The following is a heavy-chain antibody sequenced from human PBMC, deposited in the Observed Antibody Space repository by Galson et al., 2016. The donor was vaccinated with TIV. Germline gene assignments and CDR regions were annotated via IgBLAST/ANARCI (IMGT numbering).Heavy chain of an antibody. CDR2: IYPGASDT. D-gene: IGHD6-19*01. J-gene: IGHJ4*02. Sequence: QSGAEVTKPGESLKISCRGSGYRFSDYWIGWVRQTPEEGLEWMGVIYPGASDTKHSPSFQGQVTISADKSNNTAYLQWNRLKASDTAIDFCASRSSGWPNDFDKWGQGPQVTVSS. V-gene: IGHV5-51*01. CDR1: GYRFSDYW. CDR3: ASRSSGWPNDFDK.